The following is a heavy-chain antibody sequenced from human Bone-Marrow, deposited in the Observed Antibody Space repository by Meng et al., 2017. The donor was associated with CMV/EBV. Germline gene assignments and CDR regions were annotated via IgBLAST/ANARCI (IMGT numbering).Heavy chain of an antibody. CDR3: ARDTNWSGCFD. Sequence: GESLKISCAASGFTFSNAWMSWVRQAPGKGLEWAGRIISKTDGGATDYAAPVKGRFTISRENAKKTLYLQMNSLRAEDTAVYYCARDTNWSGCFDWGQGTLVTVSS. J-gene: IGHJ4*02. CDR1: GFTFSNAW. CDR2: IISKTDGGAT. D-gene: IGHD3-3*01. V-gene: IGHV3-15*01.